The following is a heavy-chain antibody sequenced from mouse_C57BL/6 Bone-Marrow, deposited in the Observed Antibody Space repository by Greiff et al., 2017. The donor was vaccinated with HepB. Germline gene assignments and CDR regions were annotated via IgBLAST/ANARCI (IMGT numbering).Heavy chain of an antibody. V-gene: IGHV2-9-1*01. D-gene: IGHD1-1*01. CDR1: GFSFTSYA. Sequence: VQLLESGPGLVAPSQTLSLTCSVSGFSFTSYAISWVRQPPGKGLEWLGVIWTGGGTNYNSALKSRLSISKDNSKSQVFLKMNSLQTDDTARYYCARNGVYYCGSQSPFAYWGQGTLVTVSA. CDR3: ARNGVYYCGSQSPFAY. CDR2: IWTGGGT. J-gene: IGHJ3*01.